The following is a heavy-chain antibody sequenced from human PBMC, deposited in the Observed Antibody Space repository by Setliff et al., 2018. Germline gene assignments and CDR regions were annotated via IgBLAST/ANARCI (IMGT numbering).Heavy chain of an antibody. Sequence: ASVKVSCKASGYTFTSYGISWVRQAPGQGLEWMGWISAYNGNTNYAQKFQGRVTITRDTSASTAYMELSSLRSEDTAVYYCARGDSSYYFDYWGQGTLVTVSS. D-gene: IGHD6-6*01. CDR3: ARGDSSYYFDY. CDR2: ISAYNGNT. J-gene: IGHJ4*02. CDR1: GYTFTSYG. V-gene: IGHV1-18*01.